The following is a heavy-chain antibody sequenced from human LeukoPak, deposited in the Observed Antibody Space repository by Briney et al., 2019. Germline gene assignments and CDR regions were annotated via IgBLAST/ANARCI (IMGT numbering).Heavy chain of an antibody. CDR3: ARGAYSYDYYFDY. V-gene: IGHV4-31*03. CDR2: IYYSGST. J-gene: IGHJ4*02. Sequence: SETLPLTCTVSGGSISSGGYYWSWIRQHPGKGLEWIGYIYYSGSTYYNPSLKSRVTISVDTSKNQFSLKLSSVTAADTAVYYCARGAYSYDYYFDYWGQGTLVTVSS. CDR1: GGSISSGGYY. D-gene: IGHD5-18*01.